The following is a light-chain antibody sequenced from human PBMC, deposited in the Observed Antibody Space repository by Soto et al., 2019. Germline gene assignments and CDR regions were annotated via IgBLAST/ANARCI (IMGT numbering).Light chain of an antibody. CDR3: SSYTSSSPCV. V-gene: IGLV2-14*01. CDR2: EVS. J-gene: IGLJ1*01. CDR1: SSDVGGYRY. Sequence: QSVLTQPASVSGSPGQSITISCTGTSSDVGGYRYVSWYQQHPGKAPKLIIYEVSNRPSGVSNRFSGSKSGNTASLTISGLQDEDEADYYCSSYTSSSPCVFGTGTKLTVL.